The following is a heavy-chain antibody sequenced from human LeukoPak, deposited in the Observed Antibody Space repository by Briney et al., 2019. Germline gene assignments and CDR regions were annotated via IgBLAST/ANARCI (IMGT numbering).Heavy chain of an antibody. CDR3: ARDDYSDSMDV. D-gene: IGHD4-11*01. Sequence: GGSLRLSCAASGFTFSSYTMNWVRQAPGKGLEWVSSISSSSSYIYYADSVKGRFTISRDYAENSLHLQMDSLRAEDTAVYYCARDDYSDSMDVWGQGTTVTVSS. V-gene: IGHV3-21*01. CDR2: ISSSSSYI. J-gene: IGHJ6*02. CDR1: GFTFSSYT.